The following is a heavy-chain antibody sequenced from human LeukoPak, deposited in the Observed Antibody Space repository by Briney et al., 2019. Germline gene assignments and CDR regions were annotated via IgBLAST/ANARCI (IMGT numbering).Heavy chain of an antibody. D-gene: IGHD4-17*01. CDR1: GYTFPSYY. J-gene: IGHJ6*03. CDR3: ARGDYGDQYYMDV. Sequence: ASVKVSCKASGYTFPSYYMHWVRQAPGQGLEWMGIINPSGGSTSYAQKFQGGVTMTRDTSTSTVYMELSSLRSEDTAVYYCARGDYGDQYYMDVWGKGTTVTVSS. CDR2: INPSGGST. V-gene: IGHV1-46*01.